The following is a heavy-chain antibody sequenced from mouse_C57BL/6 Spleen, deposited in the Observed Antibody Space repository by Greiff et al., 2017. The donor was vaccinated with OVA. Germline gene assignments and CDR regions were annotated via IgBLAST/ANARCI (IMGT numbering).Heavy chain of an antibody. J-gene: IGHJ3*01. CDR3: ARFEGTAQASFAY. Sequence: QVQLQQPGAELVMPGASVKLSCKASGYTFTSYWMHWVKQRPGQGLEWIGEIDPSDSYTNYNQKFKGKSTLTVDKSSSTAYMQLSSLTSEDSAVYYCARFEGTAQASFAYWGQGTLVTVSA. D-gene: IGHD3-2*02. CDR1: GYTFTSYW. V-gene: IGHV1-69*01. CDR2: IDPSDSYT.